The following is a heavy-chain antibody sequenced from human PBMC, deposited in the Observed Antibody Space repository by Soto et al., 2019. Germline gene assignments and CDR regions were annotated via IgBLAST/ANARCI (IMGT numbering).Heavy chain of an antibody. CDR1: GYDFFNYG. CDR2: VSPKSGNT. CDR3: ARGRAVSSIGPLLV. V-gene: IGHV1-18*01. D-gene: IGHD1-26*01. Sequence: QLQLVQSGAEVKKPGASVKVSCKATGYDFFNYGVSWVRQAPGQGLEWMGWVSPKSGNTDYARKVRGRVTMTTDTSTSTAYMELRGLRSDDTAVYYCARGRAVSSIGPLLVWGQGTLVRVSS. J-gene: IGHJ1*01.